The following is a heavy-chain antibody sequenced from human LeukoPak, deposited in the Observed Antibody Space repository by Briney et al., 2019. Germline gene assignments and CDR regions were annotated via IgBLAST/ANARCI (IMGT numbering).Heavy chain of an antibody. Sequence: GGSLRLSCAASGFTFSSYAMSWVRQAPGKGLEWVSGISGSGGSTYYADSVKGRFTISRDNSKNTLYLQMSSLRAEDTAVYYCAKFVKPGIAVAALGYWGQGTLVTVSS. D-gene: IGHD6-19*01. J-gene: IGHJ4*02. CDR1: GFTFSSYA. CDR2: ISGSGGST. V-gene: IGHV3-23*01. CDR3: AKFVKPGIAVAALGY.